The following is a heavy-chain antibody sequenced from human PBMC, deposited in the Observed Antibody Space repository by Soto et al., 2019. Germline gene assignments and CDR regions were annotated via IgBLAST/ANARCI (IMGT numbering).Heavy chain of an antibody. V-gene: IGHV4-4*02. J-gene: IGHJ6*04. CDR1: GGAISNNNW. CDR2: IHPSGSS. CDR3: ARNDRYAKDV. Sequence: QVQLHESGPGLVKPSETLSLTCVVSGGAISNNNWWRLVRHPPGKGLEWIGEIHPSGSSNYNPPLKSRPIRPADCSTTQLALTLNSGTAADPAVYYCARNDRYAKDVWGEGISDTVST. D-gene: IGHD1-1*01.